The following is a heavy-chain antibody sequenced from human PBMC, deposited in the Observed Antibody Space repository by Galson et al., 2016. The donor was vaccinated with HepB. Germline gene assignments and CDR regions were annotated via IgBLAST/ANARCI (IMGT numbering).Heavy chain of an antibody. V-gene: IGHV3-23*01. CDR2: ISGSGGYT. J-gene: IGHJ6*02. CDR3: ARDGDNDYYQFCMDV. D-gene: IGHD5-24*01. CDR1: GFTFSSYA. Sequence: SLRLSCAASGFTFSSYAMSWVRQAPGKGLECVSGISGSGGYTNYADSVKGRFTISRDNSKNTLYLQMNSLTGEDTAVYYCARDGDNDYYQFCMDVWGQGTTVSVSS.